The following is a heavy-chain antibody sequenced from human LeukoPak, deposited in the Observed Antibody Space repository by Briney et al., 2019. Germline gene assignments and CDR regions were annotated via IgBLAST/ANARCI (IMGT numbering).Heavy chain of an antibody. CDR2: IYYSGTT. D-gene: IGHD4-17*01. CDR3: ARAPGVTTSLDY. CDR1: GGSITSSSYY. Sequence: SETLSLTCTVSGGSITSSSYYWDWIRQPPGKGLEWIGSIYYSGTTYYNPSLQSRVTMSVDTSKNQFSLKLSSVTAVDTAVYYCARAPGVTTSLDYWGQGTLVTVSS. J-gene: IGHJ4*02. V-gene: IGHV4-39*07.